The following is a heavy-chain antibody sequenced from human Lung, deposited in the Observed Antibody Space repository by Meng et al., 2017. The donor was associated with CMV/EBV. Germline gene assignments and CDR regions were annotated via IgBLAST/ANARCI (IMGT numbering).Heavy chain of an antibody. CDR3: ARDPRLCSSTSCYGY. Sequence: GSLRLSCTVSGGSVSSGSYYWSWIRQPPGKGLEWIGYIYYSGSTNYNPSLKSRVTISVDTSKNQFSLKLSSVTAADTAVYYCARDPRLCSSTSCYGYWGQGTLVTVSS. V-gene: IGHV4-61*01. CDR2: IYYSGST. J-gene: IGHJ4*02. CDR1: GGSVSSGSYY. D-gene: IGHD2-2*01.